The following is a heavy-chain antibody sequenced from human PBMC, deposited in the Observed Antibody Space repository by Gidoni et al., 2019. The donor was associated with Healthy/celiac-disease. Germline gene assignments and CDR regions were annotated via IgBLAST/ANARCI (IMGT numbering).Heavy chain of an antibody. J-gene: IGHJ4*02. CDR3: ARERIVATLDY. D-gene: IGHD5-12*01. CDR2: ISYDGSNK. CDR1: GFTFSSYA. V-gene: IGHV3-30-3*01. Sequence: QVQLVESGGGVVQPGRSLRLSCAASGFTFSSYAMHGVRQAPGKGLEWVAVISYDGSNKYYADSVKGRFTISRDNSKNTLYLQMNSLRAEDTAVYYCARERIVATLDYWGQGTLVTVSS.